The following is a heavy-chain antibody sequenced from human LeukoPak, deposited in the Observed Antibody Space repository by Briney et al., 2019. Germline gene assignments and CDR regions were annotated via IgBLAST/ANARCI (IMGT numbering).Heavy chain of an antibody. V-gene: IGHV3-11*01. D-gene: IGHD2-21*02. CDR1: GFTLRNYA. Sequence: GGSLRLSCAASGFTLRNYAMSWVRQAPGKGLEWVSYISSSGSTIYYADSVKGRFTISRDNAKNSLYLQMNSLRAEDTAVYYCASHYCGGDCSYYFDYWGQGTLVTVSS. CDR2: ISSSGSTI. CDR3: ASHYCGGDCSYYFDY. J-gene: IGHJ4*02.